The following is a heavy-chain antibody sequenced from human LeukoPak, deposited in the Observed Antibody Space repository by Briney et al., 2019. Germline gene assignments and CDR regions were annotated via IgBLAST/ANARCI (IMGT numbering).Heavy chain of an antibody. J-gene: IGHJ3*02. D-gene: IGHD3-22*01. CDR3: ARDLHYYDSSGAFDI. CDR2: ISAYNGNT. Sequence: ASVKVSCKASGYTFTSYGISWVRQAPGQGLEWMGWISAYNGNTNYAQKLQGRVTMTTDTSTSTAYMELRSLRSDDTAVYYCARDLHYYDSSGAFDIWGQGTMVTVSS. CDR1: GYTFTSYG. V-gene: IGHV1-18*01.